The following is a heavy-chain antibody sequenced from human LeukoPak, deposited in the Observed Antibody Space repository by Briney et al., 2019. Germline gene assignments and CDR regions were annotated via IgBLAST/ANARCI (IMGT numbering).Heavy chain of an antibody. J-gene: IGHJ4*02. D-gene: IGHD1-1*01. Sequence: GGSLRLSCAASGLTFGSFWMHWVRQVPGKGLVWVSRIDPYETPTTTTYADSVRGRFTVSRDNAKNTLYLQTSSLGVEDTAVYYCVKDHTGKEDKWGQGTLVTVSS. CDR3: VKDHTGKEDK. CDR2: IDPYETPTTT. V-gene: IGHV3-74*03. CDR1: GLTFGSFW.